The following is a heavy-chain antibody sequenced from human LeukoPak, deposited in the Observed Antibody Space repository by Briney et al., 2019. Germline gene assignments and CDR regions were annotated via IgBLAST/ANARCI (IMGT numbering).Heavy chain of an antibody. CDR2: IYHSGST. J-gene: IGHJ6*03. Sequence: SETLSLTCIVSGYSISSGYYWVWIRQPPGKGLGWIGRIYHSGSTLYNPSPKSRVTISVETSNTTCSLTLCSASAAATAMYYCARDEPYMDVWGEGTTVTVSS. V-gene: IGHV4-38-2*02. CDR1: GYSISSGYY. CDR3: ARDEPYMDV.